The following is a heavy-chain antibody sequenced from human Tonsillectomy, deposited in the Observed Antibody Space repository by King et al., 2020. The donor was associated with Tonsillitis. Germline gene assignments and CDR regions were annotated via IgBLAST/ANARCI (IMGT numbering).Heavy chain of an antibody. D-gene: IGHD3-10*01. CDR3: ARSYGSGTYYMDY. J-gene: IGHJ4*02. CDR2: IYYMGST. Sequence: VQLHESGPGLVKPSQTLSLTCTVSGGSISRGGFYWSWIRQHPGKGLGWIGYIYYMGSTYYHPSLKSRVTISVDTSKNQFSLKLSSVTAADTAVYYCARSYGSGTYYMDYWGQGTLVTVSS. CDR1: GGSISRGGFY. V-gene: IGHV4-31*03.